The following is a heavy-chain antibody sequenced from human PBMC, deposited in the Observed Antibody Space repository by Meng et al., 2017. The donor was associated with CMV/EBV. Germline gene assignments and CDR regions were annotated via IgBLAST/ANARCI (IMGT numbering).Heavy chain of an antibody. CDR2: MKQDGSGK. CDR1: GFSFSSYG. J-gene: IGHJ6*02. CDR3: ARGPYYDFWSGDYDYYCGMDV. Sequence: GESLKISCAASGFSFSSYGMHWVRQAPGKGLEWVANMKQDGSGKYYVDSVKGRFTISRDNAKNSLFLQMNSLRAEDTAVYFCARGPYYDFWSGDYDYYCGMDVWGQGTTVTVSS. D-gene: IGHD3-3*01. V-gene: IGHV3-7*01.